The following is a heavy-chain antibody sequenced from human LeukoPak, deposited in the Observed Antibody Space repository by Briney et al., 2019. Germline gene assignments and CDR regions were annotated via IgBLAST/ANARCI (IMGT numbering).Heavy chain of an antibody. J-gene: IGHJ5*02. D-gene: IGHD6-13*01. CDR1: GGSISSSSYY. V-gene: IGHV4-39*07. Sequence: SETLSLTCTVSGGSISSSSYYWGWIRQPPGKGLEWIGSIYYSGSTYYNPSLKSRVTISVDTSKNQFSLKLSSVTAADTAVYYCARDDSSSFGWFDPWGQGTLVTVSS. CDR2: IYYSGST. CDR3: ARDDSSSFGWFDP.